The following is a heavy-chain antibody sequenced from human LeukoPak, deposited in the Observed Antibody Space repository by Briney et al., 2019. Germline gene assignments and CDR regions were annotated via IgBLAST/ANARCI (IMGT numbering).Heavy chain of an antibody. V-gene: IGHV4-4*07. Sequence: SETLSLICTVSGGSISSYYWSWIRQPAGKGLEWIGRIYTSGSTNYNPSLKSRVTMSVDTSKNQFSLKLSSVTAADTAVYYCAAGGVATITDYYYYGMDVWGQGTTVTVSS. CDR1: GGSISSYY. CDR2: IYTSGST. J-gene: IGHJ6*02. D-gene: IGHD5-12*01. CDR3: AAGGVATITDYYYYGMDV.